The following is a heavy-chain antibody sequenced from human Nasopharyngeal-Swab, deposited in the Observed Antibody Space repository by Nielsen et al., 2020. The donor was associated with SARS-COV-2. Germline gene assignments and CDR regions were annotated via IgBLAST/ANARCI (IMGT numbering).Heavy chain of an antibody. D-gene: IGHD2-2*01. CDR3: ARDLGGGYCTTTNCPGS. J-gene: IGHJ1*01. Sequence: GASLKISCAASGFTFSSYGMHWVRQAPGKGLEWVAVIWYDGSNKYYADSVKGRFTISRDNSKNTLYLQMNSLRAEDTAVYYCARDLGGGYCTTTNCPGSWGQGTLVTVSS. V-gene: IGHV3-33*01. CDR2: IWYDGSNK. CDR1: GFTFSSYG.